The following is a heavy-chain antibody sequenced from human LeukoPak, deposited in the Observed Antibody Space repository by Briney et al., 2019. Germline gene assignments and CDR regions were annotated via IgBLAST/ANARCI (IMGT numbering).Heavy chain of an antibody. V-gene: IGHV3-33*08. CDR1: GFIFSDYV. Sequence: GGSLRLSCAGSGFIFSDYVMSWVRQAPGKGLEWVAVIWYDGSNKYYADSVKGRFTISRDNSKNTLYLQMNSLRAEDTAVYYCARGRRYQLLYLDYWGQGTLVTVSS. CDR2: IWYDGSNK. CDR3: ARGRRYQLLYLDY. J-gene: IGHJ4*02. D-gene: IGHD2-2*01.